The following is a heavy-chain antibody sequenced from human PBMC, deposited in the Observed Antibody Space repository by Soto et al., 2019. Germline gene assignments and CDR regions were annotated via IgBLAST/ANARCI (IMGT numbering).Heavy chain of an antibody. J-gene: IGHJ6*02. V-gene: IGHV4-59*02. Sequence: QLQLQESGPGLVKPSVTLSLTCTVSGDSVSSYYWSWIRQPPGKGLEWIGYIYISGSTNYNPSLESRVTISVDTSKNQFSLKLKSVTAADSAVYYCVRGVLRYYYYGMDVWGQGTTVTVSS. CDR2: IYISGST. CDR1: GDSVSSYY. CDR3: VRGVLRYYYYGMDV.